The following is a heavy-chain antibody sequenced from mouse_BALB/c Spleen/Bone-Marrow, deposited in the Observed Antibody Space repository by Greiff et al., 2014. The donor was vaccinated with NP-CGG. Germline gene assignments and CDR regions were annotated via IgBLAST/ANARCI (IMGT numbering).Heavy chain of an antibody. CDR3: ARERQPLEGAMDY. Sequence: QVQLQQPGPGLVAPSQSLSITCTVSGFSLTSYGVHWVRQPPGKGLEWLGVIWAGGSTNYNSALMSRLSISKDNSKSQVFLKVNSLQTDDTAMYYCARERQPLEGAMDYWGQGTSVTVSS. CDR2: IWAGGST. J-gene: IGHJ4*01. CDR1: GFSLTSYG. D-gene: IGHD6-1*01. V-gene: IGHV2-9*02.